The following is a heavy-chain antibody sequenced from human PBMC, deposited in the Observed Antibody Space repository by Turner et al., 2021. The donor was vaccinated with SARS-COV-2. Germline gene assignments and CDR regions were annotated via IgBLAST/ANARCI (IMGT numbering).Heavy chain of an antibody. J-gene: IGHJ5*02. CDR1: GYTLIELS. CDR3: ATAPPYCTNGVCPNWFDP. Sequence: QVQLEQSGAEVKKPGASVKVSCKVSGYTLIELSMHWVRQAPGKGLEWMGGFDPEDGETIYAQKFQGRVTMTEDTSTDTAYMELSSLRSEDTAVYYCATAPPYCTNGVCPNWFDPWGQGTLVTVSS. D-gene: IGHD2-8*01. V-gene: IGHV1-24*01. CDR2: FDPEDGET.